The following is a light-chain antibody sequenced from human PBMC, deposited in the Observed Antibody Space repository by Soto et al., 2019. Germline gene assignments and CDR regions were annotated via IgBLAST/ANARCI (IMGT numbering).Light chain of an antibody. J-gene: IGKJ3*01. CDR2: GAP. V-gene: IGKV3-20*01. CDR3: QQYGSALFT. CDR1: QSVSSGY. Sequence: EIVLTQSPGTLSLSPGERATLSCRASQSVSSGYLAWYPQKPGQAPRLLIYGAPSRATGIPDRFSGSGSGTEFTHTISRLEPEDFAVYYCQQYGSALFTFGHGTKVDIK.